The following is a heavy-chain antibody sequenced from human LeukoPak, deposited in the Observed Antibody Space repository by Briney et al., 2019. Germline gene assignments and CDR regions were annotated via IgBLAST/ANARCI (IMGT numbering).Heavy chain of an antibody. J-gene: IGHJ5*02. Sequence: GASVKVSCKASGYTFTGYYMHWVRQAPGQGLEWMGWINPNSGGTNYAQKFQGRVTMTRDTSISTAYMEPSRLRSDDTAVYYCAKQSGYSPYNWFDPWGQGTLVTVSS. CDR1: GYTFTGYY. D-gene: IGHD3-3*01. CDR2: INPNSGGT. CDR3: AKQSGYSPYNWFDP. V-gene: IGHV1-2*02.